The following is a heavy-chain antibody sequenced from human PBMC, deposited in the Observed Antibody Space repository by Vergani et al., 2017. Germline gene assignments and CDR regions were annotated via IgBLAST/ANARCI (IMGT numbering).Heavy chain of an antibody. CDR1: GFSLSTSGMR. V-gene: IGHV2-70*04. CDR3: ARSSNWGSTGFDY. J-gene: IGHJ4*02. D-gene: IGHD7-27*01. CDR2: IDWDDDK. Sequence: QVTLKESGPALVKPTQTLTLTCTFSGFSLSTSGMRVSWIRQPPGKALEWLARIDWDDDKFYSTSLKTRLTISKDTSKNQVVLTMTNMDPVDTATYYCARSSNWGSTGFDYWGQGTLVTGSS.